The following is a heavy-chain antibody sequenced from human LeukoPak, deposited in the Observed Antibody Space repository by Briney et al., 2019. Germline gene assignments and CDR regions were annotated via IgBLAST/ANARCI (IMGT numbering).Heavy chain of an antibody. J-gene: IGHJ4*02. CDR3: ARDSLEMAATYPDY. V-gene: IGHV3-74*01. Sequence: PGGSLTLSCGASGFTFSSYWMHWVRQAPGKGLVWVSRINSDGSSTIYADSVKGRFTISRDNAKNTLFLQMNSLRAEDTAVYYCARDSLEMAATYPDYWGQGTLVTVSS. CDR1: GFTFSSYW. CDR2: INSDGSST. D-gene: IGHD5-24*01.